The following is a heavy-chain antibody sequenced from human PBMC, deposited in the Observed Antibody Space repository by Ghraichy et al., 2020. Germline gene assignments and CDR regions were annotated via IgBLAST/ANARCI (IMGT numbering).Heavy chain of an antibody. Sequence: GGSLRLSCAASGFTFSSYSMNWVRQAPGKGLEWVSYISSSSSTIYYADSVKGRFTISRDNAKNSLYLQMNSLRAEDTAVYYCARDDMQGAAAIKEGYYDFWSGYRDAFDIWGQGTMVTVSS. CDR1: GFTFSSYS. CDR2: ISSSSSTI. CDR3: ARDDMQGAAAIKEGYYDFWSGYRDAFDI. V-gene: IGHV3-48*01. D-gene: IGHD3-3*01. J-gene: IGHJ3*02.